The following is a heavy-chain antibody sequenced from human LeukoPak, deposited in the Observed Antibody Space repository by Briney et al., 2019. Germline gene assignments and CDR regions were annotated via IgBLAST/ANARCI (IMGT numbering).Heavy chain of an antibody. CDR2: IIPIFGTA. Sequence: GASVKVSCKASGGTFSSYAISWVRQAPGQGLEWMGGIIPIFGTANYAQKFQGRVTITADESTSTAYMELSSLRSEDTAVYYCARSRAPYYYDSSGSLAEYFQHWGQGTLVTVSS. J-gene: IGHJ1*01. D-gene: IGHD3-22*01. CDR3: ARSRAPYYYDSSGSLAEYFQH. CDR1: GGTFSSYA. V-gene: IGHV1-69*13.